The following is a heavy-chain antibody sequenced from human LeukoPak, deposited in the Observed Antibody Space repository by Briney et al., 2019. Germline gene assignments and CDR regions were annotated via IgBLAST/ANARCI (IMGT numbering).Heavy chain of an antibody. CDR1: GFTFSDYG. D-gene: IGHD3-22*01. CDR3: AKDSSYYYLDY. J-gene: IGHJ4*02. Sequence: GGSLRLSCAASGFTFSDYGMYWVRQAPGKGLEWVAAIWYDGSKKYHADSVKGRFTISRDNSKNTLYLQMNSLRAEASAVYYCAKDSSYYYLDYWGQGTLVTVSS. V-gene: IGHV3-33*06. CDR2: IWYDGSKK.